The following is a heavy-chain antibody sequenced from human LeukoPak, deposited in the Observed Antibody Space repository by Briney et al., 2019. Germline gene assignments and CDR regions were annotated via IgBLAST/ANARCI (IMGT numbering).Heavy chain of an antibody. V-gene: IGHV1-46*01. CDR2: INPNTGST. CDR1: GYTFINYY. CDR3: ARDLSGWGSSVY. D-gene: IGHD3-16*01. J-gene: IGHJ4*02. Sequence: GASVKVSCKASGYTFINYYLHWVRQAPGQGLVWMGQINPNTGSTNCAQMFQGRVTMTADTSTNTVYMELNSLTSDDTAVYYCARDLSGWGSSVYWGQGTLVTVSS.